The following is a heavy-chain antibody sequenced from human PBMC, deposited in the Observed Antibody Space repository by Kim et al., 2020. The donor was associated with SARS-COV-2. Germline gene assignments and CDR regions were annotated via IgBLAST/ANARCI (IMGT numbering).Heavy chain of an antibody. CDR3: ARFDGNGLDV. J-gene: IGHJ6*02. V-gene: IGHV3-21*01. D-gene: IGHD3-9*01. Sequence: GGSLRLSCAASRFTFPTYHMNLVRQAPGKGLEWVSSISFSGTYIYYADSVRGRFTISRDNAKDSLSLQMNSLRAEDTGVYYCARFDGNGLDVWGQGTTV. CDR1: RFTFPTYH. CDR2: ISFSGTYI.